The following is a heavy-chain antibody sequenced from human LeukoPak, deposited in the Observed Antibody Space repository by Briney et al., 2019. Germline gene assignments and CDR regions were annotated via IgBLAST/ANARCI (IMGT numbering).Heavy chain of an antibody. Sequence: PSETLSLTRTLSGYSLSSSSYYWGWIRQPPGRGLEWIGSMYYSGSTYYNPSLKSRVTMSIDTPKNPFSLKLSSVTAADTALYYCSRASSTSFYDFCGQGNLVTVSS. CDR2: MYYSGST. CDR1: GYSLSSSSYY. D-gene: IGHD2/OR15-2a*01. V-gene: IGHV4-39*07. J-gene: IGHJ4*02. CDR3: SRASSTSFYDF.